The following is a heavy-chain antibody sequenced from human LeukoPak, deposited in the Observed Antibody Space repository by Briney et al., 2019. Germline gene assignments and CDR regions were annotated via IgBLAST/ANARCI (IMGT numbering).Heavy chain of an antibody. CDR1: GYTFTGYY. Sequence: ASVKVSCKASGYTFTGYYMYWVRQAPGQGLEWMGWINPNSGGTNYAQKFQGRVTMTRDTSISTAYMELSRLRSDDTAVYYCAREGGSYYRRDFQHWGQGTLVTVSS. D-gene: IGHD1-26*01. CDR3: AREGGSYYRRDFQH. V-gene: IGHV1-2*02. J-gene: IGHJ1*01. CDR2: INPNSGGT.